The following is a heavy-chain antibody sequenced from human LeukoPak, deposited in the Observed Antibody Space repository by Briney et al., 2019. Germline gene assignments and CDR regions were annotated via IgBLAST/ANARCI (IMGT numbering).Heavy chain of an antibody. D-gene: IGHD3-10*01. CDR2: FYSGGRT. CDR1: GFTVSHSY. CDR3: ARAGGLLWFGEVLESSDAFHI. V-gene: IGHV3-66*01. J-gene: IGHJ3*02. Sequence: PGGSLRLSCTVSGFTVSHSYMNWVRQAPGKGLEWVSLFYSGGRTEYADSVRGRFAISRDYADSVKGRFAISRDNAKNSLYLQVNSLRDEDAAVYYCARAGGLLWFGEVLESSDAFHIWGQGTMVTVSS.